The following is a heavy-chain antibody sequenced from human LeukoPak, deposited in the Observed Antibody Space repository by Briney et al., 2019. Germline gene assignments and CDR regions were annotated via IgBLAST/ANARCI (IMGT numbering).Heavy chain of an antibody. CDR3: ARHVDTAMVIGHAFDI. Sequence: GESLKISCKGSGYSFTSYWIGWVRQMPGKGLEWMGIIYPGDSDTRYSPSFQGQVTISADKSISTAYLQWSSLKASDTVMYYCARHVDTAMVIGHAFDIWGQGTMVTVSS. D-gene: IGHD5-18*01. CDR1: GYSFTSYW. J-gene: IGHJ3*02. CDR2: IYPGDSDT. V-gene: IGHV5-51*01.